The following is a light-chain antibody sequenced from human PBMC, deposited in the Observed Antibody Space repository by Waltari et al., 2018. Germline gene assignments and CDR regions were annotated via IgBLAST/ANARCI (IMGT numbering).Light chain of an antibody. CDR3: QHLNSYPLN. J-gene: IGKJ4*01. Sequence: DIYLTQSPSFLSASVGDRFTITCRASQDIHSYLAWYQLRPGQAPRLIIYVASKLQSGVPSRFSGSGTGTDFTLTISGLQPEDFATYYCQHLNSYPLNFGGGTKVEIK. CDR1: QDIHSY. V-gene: IGKV1-9*01. CDR2: VAS.